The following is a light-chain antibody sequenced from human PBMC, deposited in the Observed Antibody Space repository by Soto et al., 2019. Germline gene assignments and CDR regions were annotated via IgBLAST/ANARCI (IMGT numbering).Light chain of an antibody. V-gene: IGLV1-44*01. Sequence: QSVLTQPPSASGTPGQRVTISCSGSKSNIGSNSVSWYQQVPGTAPKLLIYSNNQRPSGVPDRFSGSKSGTSASLAISGLQSEDEADYYCAAWDDSLGVLFGGGAKLTVL. CDR2: SNN. CDR3: AAWDDSLGVL. CDR1: KSNIGSNS. J-gene: IGLJ2*01.